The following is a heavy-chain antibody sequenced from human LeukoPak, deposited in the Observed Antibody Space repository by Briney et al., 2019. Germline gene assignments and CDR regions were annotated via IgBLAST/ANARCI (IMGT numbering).Heavy chain of an antibody. CDR2: ISSSSSYI. CDR1: GFTFSNFA. D-gene: IGHD4-17*01. Sequence: GGSLRLSCAASGFTFSNFAMSWVRQAPGKGLVWVSYISSSSSYIYYADSVKGRFTISRDNAKNSLYLQMNSLRAEDTAVYYCARDSPITTVIDYWGQGTLVTVSS. CDR3: ARDSPITTVIDY. J-gene: IGHJ4*02. V-gene: IGHV3-21*05.